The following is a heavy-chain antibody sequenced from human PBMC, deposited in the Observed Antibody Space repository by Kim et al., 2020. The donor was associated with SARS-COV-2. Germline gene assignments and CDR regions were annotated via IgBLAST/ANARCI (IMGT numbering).Heavy chain of an antibody. CDR1: GFTFSDYY. CDR3: ARGDVITIFGVVTH. D-gene: IGHD3-3*01. V-gene: IGHV3-11*05. J-gene: IGHJ4*02. CDR2: ISISSSYT. Sequence: GGSLRLSCAASGFTFSDYYMSWIRQAPGKGLEWVSYISISSSYTNYADSVKGRFTISRDNAKNSLYLQMNSLRAEDTAVYYCARGDVITIFGVVTHWGQGTLVTVSS.